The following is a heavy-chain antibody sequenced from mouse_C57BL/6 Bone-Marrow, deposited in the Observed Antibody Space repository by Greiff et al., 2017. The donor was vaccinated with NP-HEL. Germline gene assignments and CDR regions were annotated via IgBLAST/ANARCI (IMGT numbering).Heavy chain of an antibody. J-gene: IGHJ4*01. D-gene: IGHD2-4*01. CDR2: IYPGDGDT. CDR1: GYAFSSYW. V-gene: IGHV1-80*01. Sequence: VQLQQSGAELVKPGASVKISCKASGYAFSSYWMNWVKQRPGKGLEWIGQIYPGDGDTNYNGKFKGKATLTADKSSSTAYMQLSSLTSENSAVYFCARSPTTMITTDYAMDYWGQGTSVTVSS. CDR3: ARSPTTMITTDYAMDY.